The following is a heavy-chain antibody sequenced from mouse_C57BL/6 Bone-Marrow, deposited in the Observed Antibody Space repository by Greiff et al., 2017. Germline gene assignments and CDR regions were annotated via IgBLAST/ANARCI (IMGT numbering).Heavy chain of an antibody. J-gene: IGHJ2*01. V-gene: IGHV5-6*01. CDR2: ISSGGSYT. CDR3: ARRRITTRFFFDY. D-gene: IGHD1-1*01. CDR1: GFTFSSYG. Sequence: EVQGVESGGDLVKPGGSLKLSCAASGFTFSSYGMSWVRQTPDKRLEWVATISSGGSYTYYPDSVKGRFTISRDNAKNTLYLQMSSLKSEDTAMYYCARRRITTRFFFDYWGQGTTLTVSS.